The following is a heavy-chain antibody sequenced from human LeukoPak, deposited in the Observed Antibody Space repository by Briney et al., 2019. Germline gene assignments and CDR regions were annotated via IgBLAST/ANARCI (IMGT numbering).Heavy chain of an antibody. D-gene: IGHD6-19*01. Sequence: RGESLKISCQGSGYSFTNYWIAWVRQMPGKGLEWVGAVYPGDSQTIYSPSFQGQVTISADKSISTVYLQWTSLKASDTAMYYCALSIAVAGTVTYFDFWGQGILVTVSS. CDR3: ALSIAVAGTVTYFDF. V-gene: IGHV5-51*01. CDR1: GYSFTNYW. J-gene: IGHJ4*02. CDR2: VYPGDSQT.